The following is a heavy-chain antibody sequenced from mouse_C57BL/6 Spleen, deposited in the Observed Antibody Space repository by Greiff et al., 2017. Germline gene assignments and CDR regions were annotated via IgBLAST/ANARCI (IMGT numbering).Heavy chain of an antibody. CDR2: IDPSDSYT. J-gene: IGHJ1*03. CDR1: GYTFTSYW. CDR3: ARSWGRYFDV. Sequence: QVQLQQPGAELVRPGTSVKLSCKASGYTFTSYWMHWVKQRPGQGLEWIGVIDPSDSYTNYNQKFKGKATLTVDTSSSTAYMQLSSLTSEDSAVYYCARSWGRYFDVWGTGTTVTVSS. D-gene: IGHD4-1*01. V-gene: IGHV1-59*01.